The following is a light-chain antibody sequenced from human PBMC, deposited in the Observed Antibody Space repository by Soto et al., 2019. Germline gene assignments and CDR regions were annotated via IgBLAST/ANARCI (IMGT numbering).Light chain of an antibody. Sequence: QSVLTQPASVSGSPGQSITISCTGTSSDVGGYNFVSWYQHHPGKAPKLMIYDVSNRPSGVSNRFSGSKSGNTASLTISGLQAEDEADYYCSSYTSSSTLDPYVFGTGTKLTVL. CDR3: SSYTSSSTLDPYV. V-gene: IGLV2-14*03. J-gene: IGLJ1*01. CDR1: SSDVGGYNF. CDR2: DVS.